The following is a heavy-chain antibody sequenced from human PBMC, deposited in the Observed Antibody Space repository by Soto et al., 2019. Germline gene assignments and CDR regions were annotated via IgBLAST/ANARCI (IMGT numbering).Heavy chain of an antibody. CDR3: ARSASPYDLIAAAGYYFDY. Sequence: GGSLRLSCAASGFTFSSYGMHWVRQAPGKGLEWVAVIWYDGSNKYYADSVKGRFTISRDNSKNTLYLQMNSLRAEDTAVYYCARSASPYDLIAAAGYYFDYWGQGTLVTVSS. CDR2: IWYDGSNK. D-gene: IGHD6-13*01. J-gene: IGHJ4*02. V-gene: IGHV3-33*01. CDR1: GFTFSSYG.